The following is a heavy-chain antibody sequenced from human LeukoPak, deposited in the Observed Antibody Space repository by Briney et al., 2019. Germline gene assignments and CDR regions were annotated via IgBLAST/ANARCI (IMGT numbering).Heavy chain of an antibody. CDR3: ARHVTSGWYALDAFDI. Sequence: PGGSLRLSCAASGFTFSSYAMSWVRQAPGKGLEWMGIIYPGDSDTRYSPSFQGQVTISADKSISTAYLQWSSLKASDTAMYYCARHVTSGWYALDAFDIWGQGTMVTVSS. J-gene: IGHJ3*02. CDR2: IYPGDSDT. V-gene: IGHV5-51*01. D-gene: IGHD6-19*01. CDR1: GFTFSSYA.